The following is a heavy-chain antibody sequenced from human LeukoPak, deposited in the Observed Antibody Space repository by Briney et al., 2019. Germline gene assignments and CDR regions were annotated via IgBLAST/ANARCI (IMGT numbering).Heavy chain of an antibody. J-gene: IGHJ3*01. Sequence: ASVKLSCKTSGYTFTGYYIYWVRQAPGQGLEWMGWINPNTGGTNYAQKFQARVTMTRDTSISTAYMELSRLTSDDTALYYCARDWGRAAAPGWGQGTLVSVSS. V-gene: IGHV1-2*02. CDR1: GYTFTGYY. D-gene: IGHD6-13*01. CDR3: ARDWGRAAAPG. CDR2: INPNTGGT.